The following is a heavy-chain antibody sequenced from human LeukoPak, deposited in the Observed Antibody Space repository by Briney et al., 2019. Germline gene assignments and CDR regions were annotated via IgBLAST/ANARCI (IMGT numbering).Heavy chain of an antibody. D-gene: IGHD3-3*01. CDR1: GFRFSDYY. CDR3: ARRDWVSGAVRAFDI. Sequence: GGSLRLSCVGSGFRFSDYYMSWIRQAPGKGLEWVSYISNDSVDKYYVDSVRGRFTISRDNAKKSMYLQMSGLRVEDTAVYYCARRDWVSGAVRAFDIWGQATTVTVSS. CDR2: ISNDSVDK. J-gene: IGHJ3*02. V-gene: IGHV3-11*04.